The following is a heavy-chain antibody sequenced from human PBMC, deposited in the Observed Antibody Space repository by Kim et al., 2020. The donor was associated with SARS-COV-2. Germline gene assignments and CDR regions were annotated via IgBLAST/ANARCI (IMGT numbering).Heavy chain of an antibody. V-gene: IGHV3-23*01. CDR3: AKQGVAAMTPFDS. Sequence: GGSLSLSCEVSGFTLGIHVMTWVRQTPGKGLEWVSTLRGRGGATYYADSVQGRLSVSRDNSKNTLYLQMNSLRADDTAVYYCAKQGVAAMTPFDSWGQGTLVTVSS. CDR1: GFTLGIHV. CDR2: LRGRGGAT. J-gene: IGHJ4*02. D-gene: IGHD3-3*01.